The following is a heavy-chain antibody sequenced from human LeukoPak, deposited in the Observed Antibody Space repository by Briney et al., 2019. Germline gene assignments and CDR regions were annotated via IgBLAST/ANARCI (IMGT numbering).Heavy chain of an antibody. CDR1: GFTFSSYG. CDR3: ATLDALGYYGSGSVDFDY. D-gene: IGHD3-10*01. V-gene: IGHV3-30*03. CDR2: ISYDGSNK. Sequence: PGRSLRLSCAASGFTFSSYGMHWVRQAPGKGLEWVAVISYDGSNKYYADSVKGRFTISRDNSKNTLYLQMNSLRAEDTAVYYCATLDALGYYGSGSVDFDYWGQGTLVTVS. J-gene: IGHJ4*02.